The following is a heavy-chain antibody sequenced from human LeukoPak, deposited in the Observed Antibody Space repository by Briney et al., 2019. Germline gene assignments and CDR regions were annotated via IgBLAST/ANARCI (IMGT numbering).Heavy chain of an antibody. CDR3: AKDPARGGLTGHFEY. V-gene: IGHV3-23*01. CDR2: ISGSSGRT. CDR1: GSTFSSHA. Sequence: GGSLRLSCAASGSTFSSHAMSCVRQAPGKGLEWVSGISGSSGRTYYADSVKGRFTISRDNSKNTLYLQLNTLRAEDTAVYYCAKDPARGGLTGHFEYWGQGTLVTVSS. J-gene: IGHJ4*02. D-gene: IGHD3-9*01.